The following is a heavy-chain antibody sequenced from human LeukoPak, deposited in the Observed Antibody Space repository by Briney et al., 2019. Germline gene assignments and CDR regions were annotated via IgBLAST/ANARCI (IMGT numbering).Heavy chain of an antibody. CDR2: IYYSGST. Sequence: SSETRSLTCTVSGVSISTIGYYWGWIRQPPGKGLEWIGSIYYSGSTYYNPSLKSRVTISVDTSKNQFSLKLSSVTAADTAVYYCARDRRAKYYFDYWGQGTLVTVSS. J-gene: IGHJ4*02. D-gene: IGHD4/OR15-4a*01. CDR1: GVSISTIGYY. CDR3: ARDRRAKYYFDY. V-gene: IGHV4-39*07.